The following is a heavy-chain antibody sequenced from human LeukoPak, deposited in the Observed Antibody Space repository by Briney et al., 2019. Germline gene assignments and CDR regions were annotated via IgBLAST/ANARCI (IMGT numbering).Heavy chain of an antibody. CDR3: ARSNGFGMDV. V-gene: IGHV3-30-3*01. CDR2: ISYDGSNK. Sequence: PGRSLRLSCAASGFTFSSYAMHWVRQAPGKGLEWVAVISYDGSNKYYADSVKGRFTISRDNSKNTLYLQMNSLGAEDTAVYYCARSNGFGMDVWGQGTTVTVSS. D-gene: IGHD2-8*01. CDR1: GFTFSSYA. J-gene: IGHJ6*01.